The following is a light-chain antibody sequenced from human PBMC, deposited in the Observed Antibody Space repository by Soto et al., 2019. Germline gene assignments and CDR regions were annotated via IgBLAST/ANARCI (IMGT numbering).Light chain of an antibody. CDR2: EGS. CDR1: SSDIGSYNL. Sequence: QSALTQPASVSGSPGQSITISCTGTSSDIGSYNLVSWYQQHPGKAPKLMIYEGSKRPSGVSNRFSGSKSGNTASLTISGLQAEDEADYYCCSYAGSSTSLYVFGTETKLTVL. J-gene: IGLJ1*01. CDR3: CSYAGSSTSLYV. V-gene: IGLV2-23*01.